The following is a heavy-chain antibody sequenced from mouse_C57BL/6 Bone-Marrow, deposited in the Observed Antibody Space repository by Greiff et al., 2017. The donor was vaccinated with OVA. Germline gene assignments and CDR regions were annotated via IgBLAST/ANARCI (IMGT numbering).Heavy chain of an antibody. CDR1: GFTFSSYA. CDR3: ARASYYGSSPFAY. CDR2: ISDGGSYT. J-gene: IGHJ3*01. Sequence: EVQVVESGGGLVKPGGSLKLSCAASGFTFSSYAMSWARQTPEKRLEWVATISDGGSYTYYPDNVKGRFTISRDNAKNNLYLQMSHLKSEDTAMYYCARASYYGSSPFAYGGQGTLVTVSA. V-gene: IGHV5-4*01. D-gene: IGHD1-1*01.